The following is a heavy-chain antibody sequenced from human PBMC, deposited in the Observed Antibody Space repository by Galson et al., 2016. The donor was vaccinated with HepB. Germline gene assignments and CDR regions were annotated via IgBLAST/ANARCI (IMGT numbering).Heavy chain of an antibody. J-gene: IGHJ6*03. CDR1: GRPITNAGYY. CDR3: ARSRVVRDSYYYMDV. V-gene: IGHV4-31*03. Sequence: TLSLTCTVSGRPITNAGYYWSWVRQHPGKGLDWVGYISNSGSTYYKPSLQCRVTISADTAKNQLSLKVNSVTAADTGVYYCARSRVVRDSYYYMDVWGKGTTVTVSS. D-gene: IGHD3-10*01. CDR2: ISNSGST.